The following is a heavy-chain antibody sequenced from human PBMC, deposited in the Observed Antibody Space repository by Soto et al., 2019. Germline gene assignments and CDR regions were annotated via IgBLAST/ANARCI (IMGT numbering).Heavy chain of an antibody. CDR3: ARQGELQCSTYYYYGMDV. D-gene: IGHD1-26*01. V-gene: IGHV4-39*01. CDR1: GGSISSSSYY. J-gene: IGHJ6*02. Sequence: PSETLSITCTVSGGSISSSSYYWGWIRQPPGKGLEWIGSIYYSGSTYYNPSLKSRVTISVDTSKNQFSLKLSSVTAADTAVYYCARQGELQCSTYYYYGMDVWGQGTTVT. CDR2: IYYSGST.